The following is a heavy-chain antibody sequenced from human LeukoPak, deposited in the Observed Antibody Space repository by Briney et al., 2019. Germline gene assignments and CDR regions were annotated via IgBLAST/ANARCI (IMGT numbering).Heavy chain of an antibody. Sequence: GGSLRLSCAASGFTFSSYAMSWVRQAPGKGLEWVSAISGSGGSTYYADSVKGRFTISRDNAKNSLYLQMNSLRAEDTAVYYCARAIGGYDSYWGQGTLVTVSS. CDR1: GFTFSSYA. V-gene: IGHV3-23*01. J-gene: IGHJ4*02. D-gene: IGHD5-12*01. CDR2: ISGSGGST. CDR3: ARAIGGYDSY.